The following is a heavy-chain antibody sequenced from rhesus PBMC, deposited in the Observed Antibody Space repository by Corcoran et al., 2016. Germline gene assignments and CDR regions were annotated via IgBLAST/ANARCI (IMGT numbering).Heavy chain of an antibody. Sequence: QVQLQESGPGLVKPSETLSLTCAVSGGSFSSYWWSWIRQPPGKGLEWIGEINGNSGSTNYNPSLKSRVTISKDASKNQFSLKLSSVTAADTVVYYCARSWYSGSWYYFDYWGQGVLVTVSS. CDR2: INGNSGST. V-gene: IGHV4-80*01. D-gene: IGHD6-25*01. CDR1: GGSFSSYW. J-gene: IGHJ4*01. CDR3: ARSWYSGSWYYFDY.